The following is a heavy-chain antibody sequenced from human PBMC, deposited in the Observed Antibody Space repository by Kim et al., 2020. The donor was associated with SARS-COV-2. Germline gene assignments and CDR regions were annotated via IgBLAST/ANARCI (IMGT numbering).Heavy chain of an antibody. CDR3: ASSLFGGVRDDAFDI. J-gene: IGHJ3*02. CDR1: GYTLTELS. Sequence: ASVKVSCKVFGYTLTELSMHWVRQAPGKGLEWMGGFDPEDGETIYAQKFQGRVTMTEDTSTDTAYMELSSLRSEDTAVYYCASSLFGGVRDDAFDIWGQGTMVTVSS. D-gene: IGHD3-16*01. V-gene: IGHV1-24*01. CDR2: FDPEDGET.